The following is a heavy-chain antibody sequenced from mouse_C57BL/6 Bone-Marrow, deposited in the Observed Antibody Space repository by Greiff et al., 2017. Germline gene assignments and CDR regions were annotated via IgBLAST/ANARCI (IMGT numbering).Heavy chain of an antibody. Sequence: EVKLKQSGAELVRPGSSVKMSCKPSGYTFTSYGISWVKQRPGQGLEWIGDIYIVNGYTEYNEKFKGKATLTSDKSSSTAYMQLSSLTSEDSAIYFCARGYNCRFAYWGQGTLVTVSA. CDR2: IYIVNGYT. J-gene: IGHJ3*01. CDR3: ARGYNCRFAY. D-gene: IGHD4-1*02. V-gene: IGHV1-58*01. CDR1: GYTFTSYG.